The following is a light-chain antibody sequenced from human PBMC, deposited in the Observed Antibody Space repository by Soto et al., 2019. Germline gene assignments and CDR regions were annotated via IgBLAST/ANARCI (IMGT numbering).Light chain of an antibody. Sequence: QTVVTQEPSLTVSPGGTVTLTCASSTGAVTSGYYPNWFQQKPGQAPRALIYSTSNKHPWTPARFSGSLLGGKAALTLSGVQPGAEGEYYSLVYSGGGWVFGGGP. CDR3: LVYSGGGWV. CDR2: STS. J-gene: IGLJ3*02. V-gene: IGLV7-43*01. CDR1: TGAVTSGYY.